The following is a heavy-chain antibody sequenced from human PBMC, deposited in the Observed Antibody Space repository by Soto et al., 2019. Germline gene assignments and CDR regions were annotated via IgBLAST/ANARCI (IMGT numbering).Heavy chain of an antibody. Sequence: QVQLVQSGAEVKKPGSSVKVSCKASGGTFSSYAISWVRQAPGQGLEWMGGIIPIFGTANYAQKFQGRVTITADESTSTAYMGLSSLRSEDTAVYYCARATRSSSDYGMDVWGQGTTVTVSS. CDR2: IIPIFGTA. CDR1: GGTFSSYA. CDR3: ARATRSSSDYGMDV. J-gene: IGHJ6*02. D-gene: IGHD6-6*01. V-gene: IGHV1-69*01.